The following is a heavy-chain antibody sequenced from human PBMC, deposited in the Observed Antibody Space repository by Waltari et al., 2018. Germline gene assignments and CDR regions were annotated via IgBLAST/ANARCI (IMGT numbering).Heavy chain of an antibody. Sequence: QVQLQESGPGLVKPSETLSLTCTVSGGSISSYYWSWIRQPPGKGLEWIGYIDYSGITNYNPSLKSRVTISVATSKNQFSLKLSSVTAADTAVYYCARAPQLSLHFDYWGQGTLVTVSS. CDR2: IDYSGIT. J-gene: IGHJ4*02. D-gene: IGHD1-1*01. V-gene: IGHV4-59*01. CDR3: ARAPQLSLHFDY. CDR1: GGSISSYY.